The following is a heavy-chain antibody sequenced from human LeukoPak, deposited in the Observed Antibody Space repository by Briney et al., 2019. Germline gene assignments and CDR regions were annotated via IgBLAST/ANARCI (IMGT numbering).Heavy chain of an antibody. D-gene: IGHD4-17*01. Sequence: PSQTLSLTCTVSGGSIRSGGYYWSWIRQHPGKGLEWIGYIYYSGSTYYNPSLKSRVTISVDTSKNQFSLRLSSVTAADTAVYYCARDVYGDYDNNWFDPWGQGTLVTVSS. CDR1: GGSIRSGGYY. J-gene: IGHJ5*02. CDR2: IYYSGST. CDR3: ARDVYGDYDNNWFDP. V-gene: IGHV4-31*03.